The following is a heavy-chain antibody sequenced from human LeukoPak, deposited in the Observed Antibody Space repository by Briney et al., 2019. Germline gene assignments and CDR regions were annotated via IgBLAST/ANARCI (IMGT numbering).Heavy chain of an antibody. CDR2: ISYDGSNK. D-gene: IGHD2-2*01. Sequence: GGSLRLSCAASGFTFSSYAMHWVRQAPGKGLEWVAVISYDGSNKYYADSVKGRFTISRDNSKNTLYLQMNSLRAEDTAVYYCAREWGYCSSTSCYSDGMDVWGQGTTVTVSS. CDR1: GFTFSSYA. CDR3: AREWGYCSSTSCYSDGMDV. J-gene: IGHJ6*02. V-gene: IGHV3-30-3*01.